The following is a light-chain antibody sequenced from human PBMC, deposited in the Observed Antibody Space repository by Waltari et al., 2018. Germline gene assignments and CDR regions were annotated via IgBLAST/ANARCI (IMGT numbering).Light chain of an antibody. CDR2: HAS. J-gene: IGKJ1*01. V-gene: IGKV3-20*01. CDR3: QHYESLPVT. CDR1: TSISKY. Sequence: CMASTSISKYLAWYQQKPGQAPRLLIYHASSRAAGIPDRFSGSGSGTDFSLTISRLEPEDFAVYYCQHYESLPVTFGQGTKVEIK.